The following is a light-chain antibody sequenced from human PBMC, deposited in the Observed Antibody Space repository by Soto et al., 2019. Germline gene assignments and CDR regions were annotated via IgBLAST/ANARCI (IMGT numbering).Light chain of an antibody. V-gene: IGKV2-28*01. CDR2: LGS. CDR3: MQALQTPWAPT. J-gene: IGKJ4*01. Sequence: DIVMTQSPLSLPVTPGEPASISCRSSQSLLHSNGYNYLDWYLQKPGQSPQLLIYLGSNRASGVTDRFSGSGSGTDFTLKISRVEAEDVGVYYCMQALQTPWAPTFGGGTKVEIK. CDR1: QSLLHSNGYNY.